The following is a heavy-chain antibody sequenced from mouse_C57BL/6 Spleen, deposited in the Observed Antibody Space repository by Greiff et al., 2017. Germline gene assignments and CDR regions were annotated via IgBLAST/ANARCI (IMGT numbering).Heavy chain of an antibody. CDR1: GFTFSDYY. Sequence: EVQLVESEGGLVQPGSSMKLSCTASGFTFSDYYMAWVRQVPEKGLEWVANINYDGSSTYYLDSLKSRFIISRDNAKNILYLQMSSLKSEDTATYYCARDSLYGKGYFDVWGTGTTVTVSS. J-gene: IGHJ1*03. CDR3: ARDSLYGKGYFDV. V-gene: IGHV5-16*01. CDR2: INYDGSST. D-gene: IGHD2-1*01.